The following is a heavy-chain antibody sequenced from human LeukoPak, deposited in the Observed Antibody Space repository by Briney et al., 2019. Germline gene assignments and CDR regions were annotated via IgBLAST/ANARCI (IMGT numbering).Heavy chain of an antibody. D-gene: IGHD2-8*01. CDR2: INFDGSEK. CDR1: GFTFSSYW. V-gene: IGHV3-7*01. CDR3: TSDLDKSDGL. J-gene: IGHJ3*01. Sequence: PGGSLRLSSAASGFTFSSYWLSWVRQAPGKGLEWVANINFDGSEKYYVDSVKGRFTISRDNAKSSLYLQMNSLRAEDTAVYYCTSDLDKSDGLWGQGTKVTVSS.